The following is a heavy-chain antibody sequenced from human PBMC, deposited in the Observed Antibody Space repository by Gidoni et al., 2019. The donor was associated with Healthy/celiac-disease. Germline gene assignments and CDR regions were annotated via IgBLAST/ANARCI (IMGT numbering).Heavy chain of an antibody. V-gene: IGHV3-64D*09. CDR2: ISSNGGST. CDR3: VKDPPEVFGESRGGSFDI. Sequence: EVQLVESGGGLVEPGGSLRLPCSAAGFTFSSYDLHWGRQAPGKGLEYVSAISSNGGSTYYADSVKGRFTISRDNSKNPLYLQMSSLRAEDTAVYYCVKDPPEVFGESRGGSFDIWGQVTMVTVSS. J-gene: IGHJ3*02. CDR1: GFTFSSYD. D-gene: IGHD3-10*02.